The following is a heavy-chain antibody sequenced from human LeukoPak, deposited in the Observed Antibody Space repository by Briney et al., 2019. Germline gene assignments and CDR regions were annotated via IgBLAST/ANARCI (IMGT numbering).Heavy chain of an antibody. CDR2: ISAYNGNT. D-gene: IGHD3-10*01. Sequence: GASAKVSCRASGYTFKSYGISWVRQAPGQGLEWMGWISAYNGNTNYAQKLQGRVTMTTDTSTSTASMELRSLRSDDTAVYYCARTTLQTLGAWGQGTLVTVSS. CDR3: ARTTLQTLGA. CDR1: GYTFKSYG. V-gene: IGHV1-18*01. J-gene: IGHJ5*02.